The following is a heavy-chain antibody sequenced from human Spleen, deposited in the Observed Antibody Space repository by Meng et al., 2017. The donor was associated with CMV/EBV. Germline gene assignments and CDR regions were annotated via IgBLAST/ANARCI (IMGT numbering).Heavy chain of an antibody. V-gene: IGHV3-23*01. Sequence: GESLKISCVASGFTFSSYAMSWVRQAPGKGLEWVSAISGSGGSTYYADSVKGRFTISRDNSKNTLYLQMNSLRAEDTAVYYCAKGGCSGGSCYAGDWGQGTLVTVSS. D-gene: IGHD2-15*01. CDR2: ISGSGGST. CDR3: AKGGCSGGSCYAGD. CDR1: GFTFSSYA. J-gene: IGHJ4*02.